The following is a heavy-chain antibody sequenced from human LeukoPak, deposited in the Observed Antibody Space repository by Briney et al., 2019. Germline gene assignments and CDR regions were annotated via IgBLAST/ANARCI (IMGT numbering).Heavy chain of an antibody. V-gene: IGHV4-59*01. CDR1: GASIGSYF. Sequence: SETLSLTCSVSGASIGSYFWSWIRQSPGKGLEWIGYVYDNDISNFNPSLESRVTILVDRSKSQFSLKLRSVTAADTAVYYCARGLELATDDAFDIWGPGTMVTVSS. D-gene: IGHD5-24*01. CDR3: ARGLELATDDAFDI. CDR2: VYDNDIS. J-gene: IGHJ3*02.